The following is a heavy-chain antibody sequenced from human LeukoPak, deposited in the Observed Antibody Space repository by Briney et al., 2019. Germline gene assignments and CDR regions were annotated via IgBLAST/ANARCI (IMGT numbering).Heavy chain of an antibody. D-gene: IGHD3-10*01. CDR3: ASPFGGSGRRSLNYYYYYMDV. Sequence: SETLSLTCAVYGGSFSGYYWSWIRQPPGKGLEWIGEINHSGSTNYNPSLKSRVTISVDTSKNQFSLKLSSVTAADTAVYYCASPFGGSGRRSLNYYYYYMDVWGKGTTVTVSS. CDR2: INHSGST. CDR1: GGSFSGYY. V-gene: IGHV4-34*01. J-gene: IGHJ6*03.